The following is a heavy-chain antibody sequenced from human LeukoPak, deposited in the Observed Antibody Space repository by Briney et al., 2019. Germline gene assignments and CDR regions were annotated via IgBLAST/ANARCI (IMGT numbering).Heavy chain of an antibody. CDR3: AELGITMIGGV. V-gene: IGHV3-20*04. CDR1: GFPFYDYG. J-gene: IGHJ6*04. Sequence: PGGSLRLSCAASGFPFYDYGMSWVRQVPGKGLEWVSGINWNGGSTGYADSVKGRFTISRDNAKNSLYLQMNSLRAEDTAVYYCAELGITMIGGVWGKGTTVTISS. D-gene: IGHD3-10*02. CDR2: INWNGGST.